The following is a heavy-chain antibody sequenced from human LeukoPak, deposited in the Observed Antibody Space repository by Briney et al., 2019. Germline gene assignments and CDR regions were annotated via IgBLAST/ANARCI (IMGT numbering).Heavy chain of an antibody. CDR1: GFTFSIYW. D-gene: IGHD5-18*01. V-gene: IGHV3-23*01. J-gene: IGHJ4*02. Sequence: PGGSLRLSCAASGFTFSIYWMSWVRQAPGKGLEWVSDISGSGGSTYYADSVKGRFTISRDNSKNTMYLQMNSLRAEDTAVYYCAKRIQSAMAMGYWGQGTLVTVSS. CDR2: ISGSGGST. CDR3: AKRIQSAMAMGY.